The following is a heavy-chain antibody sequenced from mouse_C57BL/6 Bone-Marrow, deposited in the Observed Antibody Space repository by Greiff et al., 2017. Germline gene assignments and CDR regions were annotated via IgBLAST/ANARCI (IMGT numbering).Heavy chain of an antibody. CDR3: ARQGIWYFDV. J-gene: IGHJ1*03. Sequence: EVKLMESGGGLVQPGGSLKLSCAASGFTFSDYYMYWVRQTPEKRLEWVAYISNGGGSTYYPDTVKGRFTISRDNAKNTLYLQMSRLKAEDTAMYYCARQGIWYFDVWGTGTTVTVSS. CDR1: GFTFSDYY. CDR2: ISNGGGST. V-gene: IGHV5-12*01.